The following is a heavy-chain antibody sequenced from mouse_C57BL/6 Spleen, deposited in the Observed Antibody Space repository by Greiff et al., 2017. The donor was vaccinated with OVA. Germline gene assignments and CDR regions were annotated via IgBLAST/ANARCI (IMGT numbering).Heavy chain of an antibody. Sequence: VQLQQPGAELVKPGASVKMSCKASGYTFTSYWITWVKQRPGQGLEWIGDIYPGSGSTNYNGKFKGKATLTADKSSSTAYMQLSSLTSEDSAVYFCARKDYGSSYGYYYAMDYWGQGTSVTVSS. D-gene: IGHD1-1*01. J-gene: IGHJ4*01. V-gene: IGHV1-55*01. CDR2: IYPGSGST. CDR1: GYTFTSYW. CDR3: ARKDYGSSYGYYYAMDY.